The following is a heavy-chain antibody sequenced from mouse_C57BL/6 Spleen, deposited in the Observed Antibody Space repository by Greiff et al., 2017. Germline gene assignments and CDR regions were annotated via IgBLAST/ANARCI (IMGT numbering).Heavy chain of an antibody. J-gene: IGHJ2*01. CDR2: ISSGGDYI. Sequence: EVMLVESGAGLVKPGGSLKLSCAASGFTFSSYAMSWVRQTPEKRLEWVAYISSGGDYIYYADTVKGRFTISRDNARNTLYLQMSSQKSEDTAMYYCTSDAVTTGFGYWGQGTTLSVAT. D-gene: IGHD2-12*01. CDR1: GFTFSSYA. CDR3: TSDAVTTGFGY. V-gene: IGHV5-9-1*02.